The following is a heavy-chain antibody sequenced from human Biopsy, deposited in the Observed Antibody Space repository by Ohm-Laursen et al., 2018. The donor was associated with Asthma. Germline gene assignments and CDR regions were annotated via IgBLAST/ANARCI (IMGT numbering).Heavy chain of an antibody. D-gene: IGHD4-17*01. CDR2: IIPFYGTA. V-gene: IGHV1-69*13. CDR1: GGTFSNFA. J-gene: IGHJ4*02. CDR3: ARDYDGDYVQRHLPLAY. Sequence: SVKASCKAPGGTFSNFAISWARQAPGPGLEWMGRIIPFYGTATYAQNFQGRLTLTADESTSTAYMELSSLRSEDTAVYFCARDYDGDYVQRHLPLAYWGQGTLVTVSS.